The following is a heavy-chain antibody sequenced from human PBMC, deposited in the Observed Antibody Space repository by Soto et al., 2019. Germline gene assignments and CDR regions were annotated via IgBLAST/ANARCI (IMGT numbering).Heavy chain of an antibody. CDR2: ISSSSSYI. Sequence: GGSLRPSCAASGFTFSCYSMNWVRQAPGKGLEWVSSISSSSSYIYYADSVKGRFTISRDNAKNSLYLQMNSLRAEDTAVYYCVLRYFDPHLPFDYWGQGTLVTVSS. J-gene: IGHJ4*02. D-gene: IGHD3-9*01. CDR3: VLRYFDPHLPFDY. V-gene: IGHV3-21*01. CDR1: GFTFSCYS.